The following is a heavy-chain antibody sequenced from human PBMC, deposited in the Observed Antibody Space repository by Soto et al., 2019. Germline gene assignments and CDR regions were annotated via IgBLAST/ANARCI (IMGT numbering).Heavy chain of an antibody. Sequence: SETLSLTCTVSGGSISSYYWSWIRQPPGKGLEWIGYIYYSGSTNYNPSLKSRVTISVDTSKNQFSLKLSSVTAADTAVYYCARYYDSSGPQAFDIWGQGTMVTVSS. V-gene: IGHV4-59*12. J-gene: IGHJ3*02. CDR3: ARYYDSSGPQAFDI. CDR2: IYYSGST. CDR1: GGSISSYY. D-gene: IGHD3-22*01.